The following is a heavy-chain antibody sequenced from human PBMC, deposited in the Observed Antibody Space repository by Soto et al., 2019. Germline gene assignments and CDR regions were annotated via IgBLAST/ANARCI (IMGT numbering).Heavy chain of an antibody. CDR3: AREKDHYDKTAFDI. V-gene: IGHV1-69*12. Sequence: QVQLVQSGAEVKKPGSSVKVSCKASGGTFSSDAISWVRQAPGQVLEWMGGIIPIFGTANYAQKFQGSVTITADESTSTAYMELSSMRSDDTAVYYCAREKDHYDKTAFDIWGHGTMGTVSA. CDR1: GGTFSSDA. D-gene: IGHD4-17*01. CDR2: IIPIFGTA. J-gene: IGHJ3*02.